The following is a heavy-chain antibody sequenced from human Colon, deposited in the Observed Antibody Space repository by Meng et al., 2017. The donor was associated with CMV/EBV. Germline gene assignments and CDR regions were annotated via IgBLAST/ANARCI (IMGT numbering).Heavy chain of an antibody. CDR1: GFTFSSYA. D-gene: IGHD3-3*01. Sequence: GGSLRLSCAASGFTFSSYAMHWVRQAPGKGLEWVAVISYDGSNKYYADSVKGRFTISRDNSKNTRYLQMNSLRAEDTAVYYCAREQTYYDFWSGIDYWGQGTLVTVSS. CDR2: ISYDGSNK. V-gene: IGHV3-30-3*01. CDR3: AREQTYYDFWSGIDY. J-gene: IGHJ4*02.